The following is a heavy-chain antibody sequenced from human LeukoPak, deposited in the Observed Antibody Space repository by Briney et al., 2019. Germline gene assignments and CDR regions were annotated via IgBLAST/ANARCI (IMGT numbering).Heavy chain of an antibody. CDR2: IYFSGST. CDR1: GGSISSYY. J-gene: IGHJ4*02. Sequence: SETLSLTCTVSGGSISSYYWSWIRQPPGKGLEWIGYIYFSGSTVYNPSLQSRVTISVDTSKNQFSLKVSSVTAADTAVYYCARANVVTAIDYWGQGTLVTVSS. V-gene: IGHV4-59*01. CDR3: ARANVVTAIDY. D-gene: IGHD2-21*02.